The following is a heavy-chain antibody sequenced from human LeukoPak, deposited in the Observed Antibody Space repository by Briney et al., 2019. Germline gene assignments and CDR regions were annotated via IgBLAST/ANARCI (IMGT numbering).Heavy chain of an antibody. Sequence: PSETLSLTCTVSGGSISSNYWSWIRKSAGQGQEWIGRIYTSGSTNYNPSLKSRVTMSVDTSKNQFSLKLSSVTAADTAVYYCARNGGSGSYYDGSFDYWGQGTLVTVSS. J-gene: IGHJ4*02. CDR1: GGSISSNY. CDR3: ARNGGSGSYYDGSFDY. CDR2: IYTSGST. D-gene: IGHD1-26*01. V-gene: IGHV4-4*07.